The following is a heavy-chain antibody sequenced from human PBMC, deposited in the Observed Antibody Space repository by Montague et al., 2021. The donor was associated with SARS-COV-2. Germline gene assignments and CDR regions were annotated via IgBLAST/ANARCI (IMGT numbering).Heavy chain of an antibody. D-gene: IGHD3-22*01. CDR3: ASPGVYYDSSGLLGFDY. V-gene: IGHV4-39*01. Sequence: SETLSLTCTVSGGSISSSSYYWGWIRQPPGKGLEWIGSIYYSGSTYYNLSLKSRVTISVDTSKNQFSLKLSSVTAADTAVYYCASPGVYYDSSGLLGFDYWGQGTLVTVSS. J-gene: IGHJ4*02. CDR1: GGSISSSSYY. CDR2: IYYSGST.